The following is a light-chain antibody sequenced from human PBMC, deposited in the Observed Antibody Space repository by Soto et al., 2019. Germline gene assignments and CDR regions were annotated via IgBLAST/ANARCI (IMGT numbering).Light chain of an antibody. CDR1: SGDVGAYNY. J-gene: IGLJ2*01. CDR3: CSYTGGSSVV. Sequence: QSALTQPPSASGSPGQSVTISCTGTSGDVGAYNYVSWYQQHPGKAPKLMIYQVSQRPSGVPDRFSGSKSGNTASLTVSGLQAEDEADYYCCSYTGGSSVVFGGGTKLTVL. CDR2: QVS. V-gene: IGLV2-8*01.